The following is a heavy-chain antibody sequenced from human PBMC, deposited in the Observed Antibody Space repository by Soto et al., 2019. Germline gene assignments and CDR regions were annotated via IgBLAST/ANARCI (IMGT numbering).Heavy chain of an antibody. J-gene: IGHJ4*02. CDR1: GFTVSSNY. CDR2: IYSGGST. CDR3: AVESDCSSTSGPTY. D-gene: IGHD2-2*01. V-gene: IGHV3-53*02. Sequence: EVQLVETGGGLIQPGGSLRLSCAASGFTVSSNYMSWVRQAPGKGLEWVSVIYSGGSTYYADSVKGRFTISSDNSKNTLYLQMNSLSVEDTAVIYCAVESDCSSTSGPTYWGQGTLVTVFS.